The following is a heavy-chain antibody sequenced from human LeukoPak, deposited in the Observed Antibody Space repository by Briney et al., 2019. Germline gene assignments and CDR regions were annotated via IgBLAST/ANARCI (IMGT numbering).Heavy chain of an antibody. D-gene: IGHD3-22*01. CDR2: IRYDGSNK. Sequence: GGSLRLSCAASGFTFSSYGMHWVRQAPGKGLEWVAFIRYDGSNKYYADSVKGRFTISRDNSKNTLYLQMNSLRAEDTAVYYCAKSGSRRDYYYYMDVWGKGTTVTVS. CDR1: GFTFSSYG. CDR3: AKSGSRRDYYYYMDV. J-gene: IGHJ6*03. V-gene: IGHV3-30*02.